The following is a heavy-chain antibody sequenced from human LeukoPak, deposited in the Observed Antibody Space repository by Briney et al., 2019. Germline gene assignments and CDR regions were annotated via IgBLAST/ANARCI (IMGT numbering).Heavy chain of an antibody. J-gene: IGHJ4*02. Sequence: SETLSLTCTVSGDSISNGTYYWNWIRQPAGKGLEWIGSIYYSGSTYYNPSLKSRVTISVDTSKNQFSLKLSSVTAADTAVYYCARDDPYYGDYFDYWGQGTLVTVSS. CDR1: GDSISNGTYY. D-gene: IGHD4-17*01. V-gene: IGHV4-39*07. CDR2: IYYSGST. CDR3: ARDDPYYGDYFDY.